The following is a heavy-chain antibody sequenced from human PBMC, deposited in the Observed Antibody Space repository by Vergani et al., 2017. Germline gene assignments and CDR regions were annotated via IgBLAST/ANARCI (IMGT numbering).Heavy chain of an antibody. Sequence: QVQLVQSGAEVKKPGASVKVSCKASGYTFTSYGISWVRQAPGQGLEWMGWISAYNGNTNYAQKLQGRVTMTTDTSTSTAYMELRSLRSDDTAVYYCARIDPKIRYGGYNNGYYFDYWGQGTLVTVSS. CDR1: GYTFTSYG. J-gene: IGHJ4*02. D-gene: IGHD5-24*01. CDR2: ISAYNGNT. CDR3: ARIDPKIRYGGYNNGYYFDY. V-gene: IGHV1-18*04.